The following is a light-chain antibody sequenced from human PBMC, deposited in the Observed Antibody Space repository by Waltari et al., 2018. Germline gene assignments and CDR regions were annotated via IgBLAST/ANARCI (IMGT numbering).Light chain of an antibody. J-gene: IGKJ1*01. CDR1: QSFSRA. V-gene: IGKV3-20*01. CDR3: QYYVRLPVT. CDR2: DAS. Sequence: SCRASQSFSRALAWYQQKPGQAPRLLIYDASTRAIGIPDRFSGGGSGTDFSLTISRLEPEDFAVYYCQYYVRLPVTFGQGTTVEIK.